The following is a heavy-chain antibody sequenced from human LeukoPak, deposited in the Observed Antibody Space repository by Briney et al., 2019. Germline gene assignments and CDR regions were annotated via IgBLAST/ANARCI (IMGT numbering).Heavy chain of an antibody. J-gene: IGHJ5*02. Sequence: ASVKVSCKASGYTFSGHYMHWVRQAPGQGLEWMGWIKPSSGATNYAQKLQGRVTMTTDTSTSTAYMELRSLRSDDTAVYYCARGSGSGSYPHNWFDPWGQGTLVTVSS. CDR3: ARGSGSGSYPHNWFDP. V-gene: IGHV1-2*02. CDR2: IKPSSGAT. D-gene: IGHD3-10*01. CDR1: GYTFSGHY.